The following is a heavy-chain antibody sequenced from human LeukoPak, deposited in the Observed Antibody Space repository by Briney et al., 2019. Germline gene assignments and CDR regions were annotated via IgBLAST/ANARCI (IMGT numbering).Heavy chain of an antibody. CDR2: ISGYDGNT. Sequence: ASVKVSCKASGYTFTAYYMHWVRQAPGQGLEWMGWISGYDGNTNYAQKLRGRVTMTTDTSTSTAYMDHRLKLADDTVLDYCPIKVTTSSYYFDYWGQGTLVTVSS. D-gene: IGHD4-17*01. J-gene: IGHJ4*02. CDR3: PIKVTTSSYYFDY. V-gene: IGHV1-18*04. CDR1: GYTFTAYY.